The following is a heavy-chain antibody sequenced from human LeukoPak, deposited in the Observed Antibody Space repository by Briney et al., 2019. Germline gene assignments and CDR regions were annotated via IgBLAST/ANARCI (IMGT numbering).Heavy chain of an antibody. CDR3: AQGGGSYYLDH. D-gene: IGHD1-26*01. CDR2: VSWNGGSI. CDR1: GFTFHDYA. V-gene: IGHV3-9*01. J-gene: IGHJ4*02. Sequence: PGRSLRLSCAASGFTFHDYAMHWVGQAPGKGLELVSGVSWNGGSIGYADSVKGRFTISRDNAKNSLYLQMSSLRVEDTALYYCAQGGGSYYLDHWGQGTLVTVSS.